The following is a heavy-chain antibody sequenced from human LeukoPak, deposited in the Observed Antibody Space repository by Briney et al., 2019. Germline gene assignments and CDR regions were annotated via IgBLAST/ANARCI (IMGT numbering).Heavy chain of an antibody. CDR2: INPSGGST. J-gene: IGHJ5*02. Sequence: RASVKVSCKASGYTFTSYYMHWVRQAPGQGLEWMGIINPSGGSTSYAQKFQGRVTMTRDTSISTAYMELSRLRSDDTAVYYCAVYSSSWWENWFDPWGQGTLVTVSS. V-gene: IGHV1-46*01. CDR3: AVYSSSWWENWFDP. CDR1: GYTFTSYY. D-gene: IGHD6-13*01.